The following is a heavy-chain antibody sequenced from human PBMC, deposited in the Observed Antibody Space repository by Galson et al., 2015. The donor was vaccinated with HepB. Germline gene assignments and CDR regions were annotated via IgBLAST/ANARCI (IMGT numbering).Heavy chain of an antibody. CDR2: INPSGGST. J-gene: IGHJ5*02. CDR3: ARETRHSSWFDNWFDP. Sequence: SCKASGYTFTSYYMHWVRQAPGQGLEWMGIINPSGGSTSYAQKFQGRVTMTRDTSTSTVYMELSSLRSEDTAVYYCARETRHSSWFDNWFDPWGQGTLVTVSS. V-gene: IGHV1-46*01. CDR1: GYTFTSYY. D-gene: IGHD6-13*01.